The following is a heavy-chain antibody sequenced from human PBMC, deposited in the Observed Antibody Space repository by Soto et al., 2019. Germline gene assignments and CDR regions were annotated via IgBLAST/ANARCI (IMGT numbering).Heavy chain of an antibody. J-gene: IGHJ4*02. Sequence: SETLSLTCTVSGGSINSYYWSWIRQPAGKGLEWIGRIYSTGNTNYNPSLKSRAAISVDTSKNQFSLKLSSVTAADTAVYYCARTYGSGSYYNYWGQGTLVTVSS. D-gene: IGHD3-10*01. V-gene: IGHV4-4*07. CDR1: GGSINSYY. CDR3: ARTYGSGSYYNY. CDR2: IYSTGNT.